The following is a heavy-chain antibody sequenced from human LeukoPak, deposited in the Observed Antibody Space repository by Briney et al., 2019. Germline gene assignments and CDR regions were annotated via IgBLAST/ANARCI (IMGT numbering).Heavy chain of an antibody. Sequence: PGGSLRLSCEASGLTFSSYGMSWVRQAPGKGLQWVSAITGDGTTTYYADSVKGRFTISRDNSKNMLYLQMSSLRAEDTAVYYCTRGWDHWGLGTLVTVSS. J-gene: IGHJ4*02. V-gene: IGHV3-23*01. CDR1: GLTFSSYG. CDR2: ITGDGTTT. D-gene: IGHD2-15*01. CDR3: TRGWDH.